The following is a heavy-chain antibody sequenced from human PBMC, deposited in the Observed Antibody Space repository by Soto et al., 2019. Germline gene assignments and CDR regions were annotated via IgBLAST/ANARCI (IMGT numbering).Heavy chain of an antibody. CDR1: GFTFSSYA. V-gene: IGHV3-23*01. CDR2: ISGSGGST. J-gene: IGHJ6*02. Sequence: GGSLRLSCAASGFTFSSYAMSWVRQAPGKGLEWVSAISGSGGSTYYADSVKGRFTISRDNSKNTLYLQMNSLRAEDTAVYYCAMGSYGLLGMDVWGQGTTVTVSS. D-gene: IGHD3-10*01. CDR3: AMGSYGLLGMDV.